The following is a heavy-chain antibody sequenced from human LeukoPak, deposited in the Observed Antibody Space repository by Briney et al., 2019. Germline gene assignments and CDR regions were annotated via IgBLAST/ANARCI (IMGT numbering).Heavy chain of an antibody. CDR1: GGSISSSSYY. V-gene: IGHV4-39*07. Sequence: SETLSLTCTVSGGSISSSSYYWGCIRRPPGKGLECIGSIYYSGSTYYNPSLKSRVTISVDTSENQFSLKLSSVTAADTAVYYCARVAGGPGEYYFDYWGQGTLVTVSS. CDR2: IYYSGST. CDR3: ARVAGGPGEYYFDY. J-gene: IGHJ4*02. D-gene: IGHD3-10*01.